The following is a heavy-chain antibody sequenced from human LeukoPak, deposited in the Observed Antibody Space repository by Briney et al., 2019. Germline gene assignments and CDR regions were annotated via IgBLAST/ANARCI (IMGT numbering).Heavy chain of an antibody. CDR2: IYYSGST. CDR1: GGSISSSSYY. V-gene: IGHV4-39*01. J-gene: IGHJ4*02. Sequence: PSETLSLTCTVSGGSISSSSYYWGWIRQPPGKGLEWIGSIYYSGSTYYNPSLKSRVTISIDTSKNQFSLKLSSVTAADTAVYYCARQMPSPLLPPDYWGQGTLVTVSS. D-gene: IGHD1-14*01. CDR3: ARQMPSPLLPPDY.